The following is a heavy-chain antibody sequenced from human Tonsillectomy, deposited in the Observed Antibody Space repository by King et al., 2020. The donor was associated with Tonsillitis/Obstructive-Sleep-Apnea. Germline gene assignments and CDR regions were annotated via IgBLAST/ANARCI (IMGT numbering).Heavy chain of an antibody. CDR1: GGSVRSGSYY. J-gene: IGHJ3*02. CDR2: IYYSGST. D-gene: IGHD3-9*01. Sequence: QLQESGPGLVKPSETLSLTCTVSGGSVRSGSYYWSWIRQPPGKGLEWIGYIYYSGSTNYNPSLKSRVTISVDTSKNQFSLKLSSVTAADTAVYYCASGHYDILTGYSAFDIWGQGTMVTVSS. CDR3: ASGHYDILTGYSAFDI. V-gene: IGHV4-61*01.